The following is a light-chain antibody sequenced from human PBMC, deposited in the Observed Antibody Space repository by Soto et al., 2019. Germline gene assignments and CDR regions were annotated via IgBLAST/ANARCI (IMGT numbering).Light chain of an antibody. CDR1: QSVLYSSNNKNY. CDR3: QQNYSTPPYT. J-gene: IGKJ2*01. Sequence: DIVMTQSPDSLAVSLGERATINCKSSQSVLYSSNNKNYLAWYQQKPGQPPKLLIYWASTRESGVPDRFSGSGSGNDFTLTISSLQAEDVAVYYCQQNYSTPPYTFGQGTKLEIK. CDR2: WAS. V-gene: IGKV4-1*01.